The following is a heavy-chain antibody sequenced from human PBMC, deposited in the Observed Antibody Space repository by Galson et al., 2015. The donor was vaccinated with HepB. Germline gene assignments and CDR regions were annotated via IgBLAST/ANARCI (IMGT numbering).Heavy chain of an antibody. D-gene: IGHD6-19*01. J-gene: IGHJ3*01. Sequence: KAGQSLKISCQGFGYNFAGYWVAWVRQMPGKGLEWMGKIDPVDSYTNYSPSFQGLVTISTDKSISTAYLQWSSLKASDTAMYYCARQAIGYSSRGDGFDLWGQGTLVTLSS. CDR2: IDPVDSYT. CDR1: GYNFAGYW. CDR3: ARQAIGYSSRGDGFDL. V-gene: IGHV5-10-1*01.